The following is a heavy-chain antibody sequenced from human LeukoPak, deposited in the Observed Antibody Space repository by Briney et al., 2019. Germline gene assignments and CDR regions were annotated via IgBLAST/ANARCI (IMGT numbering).Heavy chain of an antibody. J-gene: IGHJ4*02. D-gene: IGHD5-18*01. CDR2: IWYDGSNK. CDR1: GFTFSSHA. CDR3: ARVDTAMGSLDY. V-gene: IGHV3-33*08. Sequence: PGRSLRLSCAASGFTFSSHAMHWVRQAPGKGLEGVAIIWYDGSNKNYVDSVKGRFTISRDNGKNTLYLQMNSLRAEDTAVYYCARVDTAMGSLDYWGQGILVTVSS.